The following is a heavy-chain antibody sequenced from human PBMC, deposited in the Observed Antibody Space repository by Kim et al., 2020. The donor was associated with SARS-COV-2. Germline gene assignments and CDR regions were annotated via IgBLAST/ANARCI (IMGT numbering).Heavy chain of an antibody. CDR2: ISSSGSTI. D-gene: IGHD1-1*01. V-gene: IGHV3-48*03. Sequence: GGSLRLSCAASGFTFSSYEMNWVRQAPGKGLEWVSYISSSGSTIYYADSVKGRFTISRDNAKNSLYLQMNSLRAEDTAVYYCAGTYNHDAFDIWGQGTMVTVSS. CDR1: GFTFSSYE. CDR3: AGTYNHDAFDI. J-gene: IGHJ3*02.